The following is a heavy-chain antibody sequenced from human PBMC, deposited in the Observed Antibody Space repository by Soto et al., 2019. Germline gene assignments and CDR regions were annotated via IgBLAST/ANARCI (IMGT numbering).Heavy chain of an antibody. Sequence: PGEPLGLSYAASGFTFSSYSMNWVRQAPGKGLEWVSSISSSSSYIYYAGSVKGRFTISRDNAKNSLYLQMNSLRAEDTAVYYCARNHIKPLSNWFDPWGQGTLVTVSS. J-gene: IGHJ5*02. CDR2: ISSSSSYI. D-gene: IGHD2-21*01. CDR1: GFTFSSYS. V-gene: IGHV3-21*01. CDR3: ARNHIKPLSNWFDP.